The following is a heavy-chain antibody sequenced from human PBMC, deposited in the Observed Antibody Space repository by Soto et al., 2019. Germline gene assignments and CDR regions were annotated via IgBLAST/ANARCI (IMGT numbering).Heavy chain of an antibody. J-gene: IGHJ5*02. Sequence: SETLSLTCTVSGGSISSYYWSWIRQPPGKGLEWIEYIYYSGSTNYNPSLKSRVTISVDTSKNQFSLKLSSVTAADTAVYYCARAIGYSYGYSSRFDPWGQGTLVTVSS. CDR3: ARAIGYSYGYSSRFDP. CDR1: GGSISSYY. V-gene: IGHV4-59*01. CDR2: IYYSGST. D-gene: IGHD5-18*01.